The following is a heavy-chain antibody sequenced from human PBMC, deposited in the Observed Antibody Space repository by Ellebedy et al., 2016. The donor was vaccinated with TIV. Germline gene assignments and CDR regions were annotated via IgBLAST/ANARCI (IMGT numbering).Heavy chain of an antibody. Sequence: GESLKISCAASGFTFSNNAMSWVRQAPGKGLEWISAITNSGTSTYYADSVKGRFTISRDNSKNTLYLQMDSLRAEDTAIYHCANDPGGVGPAFDIWGQGTMVTVSS. CDR3: ANDPGGVGPAFDI. CDR2: ITNSGTST. CDR1: GFTFSNNA. J-gene: IGHJ3*02. D-gene: IGHD3-16*01. V-gene: IGHV3-23*01.